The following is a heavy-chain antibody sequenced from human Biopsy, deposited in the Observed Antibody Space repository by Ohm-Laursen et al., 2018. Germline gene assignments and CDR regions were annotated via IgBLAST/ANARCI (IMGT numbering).Heavy chain of an antibody. CDR2: SHYSGST. V-gene: IGHV4-59*12. Sequence: SGTLSLTWPVSGDSINSSYWARIRQSPGKGLVWIANSHYSGSTNYNPSISHLVTISVNTPKNQFSRKVTSVAAADTAVYYCAREKYDGSDHYSSPFDSGGQGALVTVSS. D-gene: IGHD3-22*01. CDR3: AREKYDGSDHYSSPFDS. J-gene: IGHJ4*02. CDR1: GDSINSSY.